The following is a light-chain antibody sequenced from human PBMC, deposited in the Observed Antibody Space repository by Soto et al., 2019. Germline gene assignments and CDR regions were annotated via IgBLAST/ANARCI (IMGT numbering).Light chain of an antibody. CDR2: AAS. V-gene: IGKV1-39*01. J-gene: IGKJ5*01. CDR1: QSISSY. Sequence: IQMTQSASSLSASVGNRVTITCRASQSISSYLNWYQQKKGKAPKLLIYAASSLQSGVPSRFSGSGYGTDFNLTISSLQTEDFATYYCQQSYSTPITFGQGTRLEIK. CDR3: QQSYSTPIT.